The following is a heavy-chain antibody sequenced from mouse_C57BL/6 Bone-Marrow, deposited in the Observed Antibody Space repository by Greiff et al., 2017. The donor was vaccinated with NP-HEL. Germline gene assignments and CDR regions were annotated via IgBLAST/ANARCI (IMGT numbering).Heavy chain of an antibody. CDR3: ARNYYGNYVSFDY. CDR2: IWSGGST. J-gene: IGHJ2*01. CDR1: GFSLTSYG. D-gene: IGHD2-1*01. V-gene: IGHV2-2*01. Sequence: VQRVESGPGLVQPSQSLSITCTVSGFSLTSYGVHWVRQSPGKGLEWLGVIWSGGSTDYNAAFISRLSISKDNSKSQVFFKMNSLQADDTAIYYCARNYYGNYVSFDYWGQGTTLTVSS.